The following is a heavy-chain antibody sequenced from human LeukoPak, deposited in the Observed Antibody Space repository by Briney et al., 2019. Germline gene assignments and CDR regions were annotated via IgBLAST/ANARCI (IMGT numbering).Heavy chain of an antibody. D-gene: IGHD3-22*01. CDR3: ARLWASSYCYDSSGD. V-gene: IGHV4-59*08. CDR2: IYYSGST. Sequence: SETLSLTCTVSGGSISSYYWSWIRQPPGKGLEWIGYIYYSGSTNYNPSLKSRVTISVDTSKNQFSLKLSSVTAADTAVYYCARLWASSYCYDSSGDWGQGTLVTVSS. CDR1: GGSISSYY. J-gene: IGHJ4*02.